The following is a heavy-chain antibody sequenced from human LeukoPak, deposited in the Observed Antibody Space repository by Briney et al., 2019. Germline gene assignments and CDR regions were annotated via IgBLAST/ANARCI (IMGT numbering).Heavy chain of an antibody. CDR2: IIPIFGTA. D-gene: IGHD3-22*01. J-gene: IGHJ4*02. CDR1: GGTLISYA. CDR3: ARENYYDGSGSPSASAPVDH. Sequence: ASVKVSCKASGGTLISYAISWVRQAPGQGLEWMGGIIPIFGTANYAQKFQGRVTITADESTSTAYMELSSLRSDDTAVYYCARENYYDGSGSPSASAPVDHWGQGTLVTVSS. V-gene: IGHV1-69*13.